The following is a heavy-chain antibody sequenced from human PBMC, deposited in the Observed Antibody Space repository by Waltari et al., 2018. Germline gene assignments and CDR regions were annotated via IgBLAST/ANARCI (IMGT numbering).Heavy chain of an antibody. CDR3: ASFDYGGNTDAFDI. CDR2: IYSGGYT. D-gene: IGHD4-17*01. Sequence: EAQLVETGGGLIQPGGSLRLSCAASGFTVSTNYMTWVRQAPGKGLEWVSVIYSGGYTYYAYSVKGRFTISRDNSRNTVYLQMNSLRAEDTAVYYCASFDYGGNTDAFDIWGQGTMVTVSS. V-gene: IGHV3-53*02. CDR1: GFTVSTNY. J-gene: IGHJ3*02.